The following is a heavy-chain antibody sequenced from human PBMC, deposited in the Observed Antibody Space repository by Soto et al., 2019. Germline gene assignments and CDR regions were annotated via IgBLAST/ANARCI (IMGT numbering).Heavy chain of an antibody. Sequence: SETLSLTCAVYGGSFSGYYWSWIRQPPGKGLEWIGEINHSGSTNYNPSLKSRVTISVDTSKNQFSLKLGSVTAADTAVYYCARGHHDILLGHYSYYFDYWGPGTLVTVSS. V-gene: IGHV4-34*01. CDR2: INHSGST. D-gene: IGHD3-9*01. CDR3: ARGHHDILLGHYSYYFDY. J-gene: IGHJ4*02. CDR1: GGSFSGYY.